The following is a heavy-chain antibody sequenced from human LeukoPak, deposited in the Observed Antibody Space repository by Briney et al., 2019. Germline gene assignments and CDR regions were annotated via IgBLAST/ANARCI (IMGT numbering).Heavy chain of an antibody. Sequence: GASVKVSCKASGGTFTSYGISWVRQAPGQGLEWMGWISAYNGNTNYAQKLQGRVTMTTDTSTSTAYMELRSLRSDDTAVYYCARGGYCDYVWGSYRPIDYWGQGTLVTVSS. CDR3: ARGGYCDYVWGSYRPIDY. D-gene: IGHD3-16*02. J-gene: IGHJ4*02. V-gene: IGHV1-18*01. CDR1: GGTFTSYG. CDR2: ISAYNGNT.